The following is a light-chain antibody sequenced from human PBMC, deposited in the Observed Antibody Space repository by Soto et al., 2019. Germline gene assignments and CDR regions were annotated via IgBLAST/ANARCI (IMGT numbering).Light chain of an antibody. CDR1: SSNIGAGSD. J-gene: IGLJ3*02. CDR2: GNS. Sequence: QSVLTQPPSVSGAPGQRVTISCTGSSSNIGAGSDVHWYQQLPGTAPKLLIYGNSNRPSGVPDRFSGSKSGTSASLAITGLQAEDEADYYCQSYDISLSGWVFGGGTKLTVL. V-gene: IGLV1-40*01. CDR3: QSYDISLSGWV.